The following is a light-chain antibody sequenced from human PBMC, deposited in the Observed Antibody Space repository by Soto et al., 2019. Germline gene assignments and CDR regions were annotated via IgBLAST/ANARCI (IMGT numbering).Light chain of an antibody. V-gene: IGKV1-12*01. J-gene: IGKJ4*01. Sequence: DIQMTQSPSSVSASVGDRIIITCRASQDINNWLAWYQQKPGRGPELLIYAASTLRSGVPSRFSGSGSGTDFSLTISNLQPEDFAIYYCQQANSFPRVTFGGGTKVEIK. CDR3: QQANSFPRVT. CDR2: AAS. CDR1: QDINNW.